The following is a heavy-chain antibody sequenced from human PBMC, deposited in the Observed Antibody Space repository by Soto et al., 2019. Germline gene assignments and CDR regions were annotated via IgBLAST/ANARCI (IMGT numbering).Heavy chain of an antibody. J-gene: IGHJ4*02. V-gene: IGHV4-59*01. D-gene: IGHD6-19*01. Sequence: SETLSLTCTVSGGSISSYYWSWIRQPPGKGLERNGYIYYSGSTNYNPSIKSRITISVDTSKNQFSLKLSSVTAADTAVYYCARASSGPFDYWGQGTLVTVSS. CDR3: ARASSGPFDY. CDR2: IYYSGST. CDR1: GGSISSYY.